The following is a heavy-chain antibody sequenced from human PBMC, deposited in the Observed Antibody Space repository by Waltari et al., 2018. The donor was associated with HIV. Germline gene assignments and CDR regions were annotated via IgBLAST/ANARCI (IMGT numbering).Heavy chain of an antibody. CDR1: GGTFSSYA. CDR2: IIPIFGTA. V-gene: IGHV1-69*01. CDR3: ARDGENGDMRYGDPFDY. Sequence: QVQLVQSGAEVKKPGSSVKVSCKASGGTFSSYAISWVRTAPGQGLEWMGGIIPIFGTANYAQKFQGRVTITADESTSTAYMELSSLRSEDTAVYYCARDGENGDMRYGDPFDYWGQGTLVTVSS. D-gene: IGHD4-17*01. J-gene: IGHJ4*02.